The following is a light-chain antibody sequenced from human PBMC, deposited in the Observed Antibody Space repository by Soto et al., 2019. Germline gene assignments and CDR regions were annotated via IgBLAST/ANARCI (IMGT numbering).Light chain of an antibody. CDR1: SSDIGGYNY. Sequence: QSALTQPRSVSGSPGQSVTISCTGTSSDIGGYNYVSWYQQHPGKAPKVMIYDVSKRPSGVPDRFSGSKSGNTASLTISGLQAEDEADYYCCSYTGSSYKFGGGTKLTVL. CDR3: CSYTGSSYK. J-gene: IGLJ2*01. CDR2: DVS. V-gene: IGLV2-11*01.